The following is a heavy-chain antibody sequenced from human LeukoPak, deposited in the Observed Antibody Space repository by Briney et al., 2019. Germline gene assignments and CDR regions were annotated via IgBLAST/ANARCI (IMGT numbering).Heavy chain of an antibody. CDR1: GFGFSDSY. Sequence: PGGSLRLSCVVSGFGFSDSYMTWIRQTPGKGLEWLAYISGSGSDMYYADSVKGRFTISRDNAKNSLYLQMNSLRAEDTAVYYCARDGGRAFDIWGQGTMVTVSS. V-gene: IGHV3-11*04. CDR3: ARDGGRAFDI. CDR2: ISGSGSDM. J-gene: IGHJ3*02.